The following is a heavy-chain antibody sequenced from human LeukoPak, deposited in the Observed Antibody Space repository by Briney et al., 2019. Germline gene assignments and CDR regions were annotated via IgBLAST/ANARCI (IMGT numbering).Heavy chain of an antibody. J-gene: IGHJ4*02. CDR2: IYWDDNK. Sequence: SGPTLVKPTQTLTLTCTFSGFSLSSSGVGVGWIRQPPGKALEWLALIYWDDNKLYNPSLKSRLTITKDTSKNQVVLTMTNMDPVDTATYYCAHYGDYRFMYYFDHWGQGTLVTVSS. CDR3: AHYGDYRFMYYFDH. D-gene: IGHD4-17*01. CDR1: GFSLSSSGVG. V-gene: IGHV2-5*02.